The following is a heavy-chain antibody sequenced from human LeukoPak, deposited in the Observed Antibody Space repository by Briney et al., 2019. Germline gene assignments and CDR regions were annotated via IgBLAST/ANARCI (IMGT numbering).Heavy chain of an antibody. Sequence: GGSLRLSCAASGFTFSSCWMNWVRQAPGKGLEWVANIKPDGSEKYYVDSVKGRFTISRDNAKNSLYLQINSLRDEDTAVYYCASGNWNDRAFDIWGQGTMVAVSS. J-gene: IGHJ3*02. CDR1: GFTFSSCW. CDR3: ASGNWNDRAFDI. V-gene: IGHV3-7*01. CDR2: IKPDGSEK. D-gene: IGHD1-20*01.